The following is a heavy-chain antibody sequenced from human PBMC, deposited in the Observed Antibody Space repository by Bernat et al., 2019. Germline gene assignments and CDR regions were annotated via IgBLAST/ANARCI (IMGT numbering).Heavy chain of an antibody. CDR1: GGSISSYE. CDR3: ARGSSGWGSYRNTLYHYYYMDV. Sequence: GKGKEGGKGGGKRGEKRDLTCTGGGGSISSYEGSWIRQPPGKGRGGRGERKDRESTKYNPDLKSRITISLDTSKNQFSLKLSSVTAADTAVYYCARGSSGWGSYRNTLYHYYYMDVWGKGTTVTVSS. CDR2: RKDREST. V-gene: IGHV4-59*13. D-gene: IGHD3-16*02. J-gene: IGHJ6*03.